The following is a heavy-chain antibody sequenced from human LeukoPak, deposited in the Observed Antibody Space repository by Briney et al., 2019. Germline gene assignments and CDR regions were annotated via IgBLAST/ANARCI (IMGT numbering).Heavy chain of an antibody. V-gene: IGHV3-30*18. CDR2: ISRHGSTK. CDR3: AKEYSSGWSYWYFDL. Sequence: GRSLRLSCAASGFDFSDHGMHWGRQAPGKGLEWVAVISRHGSTKIYAASVKGRFTISRDNSKNTMYLQMDSLRPEDTAVYFCAKEYSSGWSYWYFDLWGRGTLVTVSS. J-gene: IGHJ2*01. CDR1: GFDFSDHG. D-gene: IGHD6-19*01.